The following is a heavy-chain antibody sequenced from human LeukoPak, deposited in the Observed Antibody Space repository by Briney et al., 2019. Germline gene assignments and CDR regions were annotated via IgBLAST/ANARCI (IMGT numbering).Heavy chain of an antibody. CDR1: GFTFSTYG. V-gene: IGHV3-30*02. Sequence: PGGSLRLSCAASGFTFSTYGIHWVRQAPGKGLEWVAFIRYDGSNKYYADSVKGRITISRDNAKNSLYLQMNSLRAEDTAVYYCARDDYGGIDYWGQGTLVTVSS. CDR2: IRYDGSNK. D-gene: IGHD4-23*01. CDR3: ARDDYGGIDY. J-gene: IGHJ4*02.